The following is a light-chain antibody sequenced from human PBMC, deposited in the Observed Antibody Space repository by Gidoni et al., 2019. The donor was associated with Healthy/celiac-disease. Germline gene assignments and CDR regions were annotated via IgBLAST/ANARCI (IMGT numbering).Light chain of an antibody. CDR2: GAS. Sequence: EIVMTQYPATLAVSPGERATLSCRASQSVSSNLAWYQQTPGQAPRRLIYGASTRATGIPARFSGSGSETEFTLTISSLQSEDFAVYYCQQYDNWPPITFGQGTRLEIK. CDR3: QQYDNWPPIT. V-gene: IGKV3-15*01. CDR1: QSVSSN. J-gene: IGKJ5*01.